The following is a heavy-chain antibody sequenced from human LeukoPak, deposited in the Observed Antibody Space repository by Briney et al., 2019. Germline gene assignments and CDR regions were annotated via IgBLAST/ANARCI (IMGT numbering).Heavy chain of an antibody. CDR2: IYYSGST. V-gene: IGHV4-39*01. CDR3: ARHPTKGVAGDAFDI. CDR1: GGSISSSSYY. J-gene: IGHJ3*02. Sequence: PSETLSLTCTVSGGSISSSSYYWGWIRQPPGKGLEWIGSIYYSGSTYYNPSLKTRATISVDTSKSKFSLKLSSVTAADTAVYYCARHPTKGVAGDAFDIWGQGTMVTVSS. D-gene: IGHD2-15*01.